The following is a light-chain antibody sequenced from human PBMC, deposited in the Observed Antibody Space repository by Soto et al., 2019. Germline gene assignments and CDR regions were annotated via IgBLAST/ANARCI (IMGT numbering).Light chain of an antibody. Sequence: EIVMTQSPATLSVSPGERATLSCRASQSVSRNLAWYQRKPGQAPRLLIYGASTRATGIPARFSGSGSGTEFTLTISSLHSEDFAVYYCQQYNNWPRAFGQGTKVEIK. J-gene: IGKJ1*01. V-gene: IGKV3-15*01. CDR1: QSVSRN. CDR3: QQYNNWPRA. CDR2: GAS.